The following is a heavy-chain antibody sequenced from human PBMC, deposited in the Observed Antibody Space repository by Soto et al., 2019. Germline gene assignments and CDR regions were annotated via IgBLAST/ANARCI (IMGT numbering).Heavy chain of an antibody. J-gene: IGHJ5*02. CDR1: GGPISSRNYY. V-gene: IGHV4-39*01. CDR2: IYYNGFT. D-gene: IGHD3-3*01. Sequence: QLQLQESGPGLVKPLETLSLICTVSGGPISSRNYYWGWIRQPPGKGLEWIGSIYYNGFTYYNPSLKSRVTISVDTSKNQFSLRLNSVTAADPAVYYCARQADFWSGGGGFDPWGQGTLVTVSS. CDR3: ARQADFWSGGGGFDP.